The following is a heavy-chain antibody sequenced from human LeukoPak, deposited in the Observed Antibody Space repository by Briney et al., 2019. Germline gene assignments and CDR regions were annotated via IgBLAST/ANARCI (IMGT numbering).Heavy chain of an antibody. D-gene: IGHD3-10*01. Sequence: SETLSLTCAVYGGSFSGYYWSWIRQPPGKGLEWIGEINHSGSTNYNPSLKSRVTISVDTSKNQFSLKLNSVTAADTAVCYCAKSNGYGLIDIWGQGTVVTVSS. CDR3: AKSNGYGLIDI. J-gene: IGHJ3*02. V-gene: IGHV4-34*01. CDR1: GGSFSGYY. CDR2: INHSGST.